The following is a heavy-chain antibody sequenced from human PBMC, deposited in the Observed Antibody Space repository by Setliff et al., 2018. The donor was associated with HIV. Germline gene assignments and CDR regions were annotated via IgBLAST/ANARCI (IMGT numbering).Heavy chain of an antibody. V-gene: IGHV1-3*01. Sequence: GGSLRLSCAASGFNFNNHAMHWVRQAPGQRLEWMGWINAGNGNTKYSQKFQGRVTITADESTSTAYMELSSLRSEDTAVYYCARVPCSGGSCYEGGWFDPWGQGTLVTVSS. CDR3: ARVPCSGGSCYEGGWFDP. CDR2: INAGNGNT. CDR1: GFNFNNHA. D-gene: IGHD2-15*01. J-gene: IGHJ5*02.